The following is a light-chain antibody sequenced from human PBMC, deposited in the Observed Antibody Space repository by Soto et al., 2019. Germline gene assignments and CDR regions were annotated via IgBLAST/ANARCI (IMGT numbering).Light chain of an antibody. CDR1: SSNIGSNY. Sequence: QSVLTQPPSASGTPGQRVTISCSGSSSNIGSNYVYWYQHLTGTAPKLLIYRNNQRPSGVPDRFSGSKSGTSASLAISGLRPEDEADYYCATWDDSLSNYVFGTGTKLTVL. J-gene: IGLJ1*01. V-gene: IGLV1-47*01. CDR2: RNN. CDR3: ATWDDSLSNYV.